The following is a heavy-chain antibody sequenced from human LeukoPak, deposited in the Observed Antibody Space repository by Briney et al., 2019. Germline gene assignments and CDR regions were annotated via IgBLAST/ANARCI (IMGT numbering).Heavy chain of an antibody. V-gene: IGHV3-30-3*01. CDR1: GFTFSSYA. D-gene: IGHD3-22*01. J-gene: IGHJ4*02. Sequence: PGRSLRLSCAASGFTFSSYAMHWVRQAPGKGLEWVAVISYDGSNKYYADSVKGRFTISRDNSKNTLYLQMNSLRAEDTAVYYCAREAERGDSSSYYGYYFDYWGQGALVTVSS. CDR3: AREAERGDSSSYYGYYFDY. CDR2: ISYDGSNK.